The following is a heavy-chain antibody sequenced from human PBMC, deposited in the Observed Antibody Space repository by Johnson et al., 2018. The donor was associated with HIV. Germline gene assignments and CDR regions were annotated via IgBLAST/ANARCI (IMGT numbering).Heavy chain of an antibody. CDR1: GFTFSSYW. CDR2: IKTDGSST. CDR3: ARGVGPSAFDI. V-gene: IGHV3-74*01. Sequence: VQLVESGGGLVQPGGSLRLSCAASGFTFSSYWMHWVRQVPGKGLMWVSRIKTDGSSTWYADSVKGRFTISRDNAKNTLDLQMNSLRGEDTAVDYCARGVGPSAFDIWGQGTMVTVSS. J-gene: IGHJ3*02. D-gene: IGHD1-26*01.